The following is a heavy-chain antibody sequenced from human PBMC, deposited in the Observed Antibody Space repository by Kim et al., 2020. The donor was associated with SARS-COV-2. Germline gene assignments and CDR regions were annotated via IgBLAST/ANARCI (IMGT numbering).Heavy chain of an antibody. Sequence: ASVKVSCKASGYTFTSYGISWVRQAPGQGLEWMGWISAYNGNTNYAQKLQGRVTMTTDTSTSTAYMELRSLRSDDTAVYYCARLKGEYSSSWYREWNDAFDIWGQGTMVTVSS. J-gene: IGHJ3*02. V-gene: IGHV1-18*01. CDR2: ISAYNGNT. CDR3: ARLKGEYSSSWYREWNDAFDI. CDR1: GYTFTSYG. D-gene: IGHD6-13*01.